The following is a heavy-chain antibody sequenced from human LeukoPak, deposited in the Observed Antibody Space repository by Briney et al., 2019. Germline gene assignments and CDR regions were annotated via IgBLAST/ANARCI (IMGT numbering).Heavy chain of an antibody. CDR3: ARQEQQQLDY. V-gene: IGHV3-66*04. CDR1: GFTVAGNH. D-gene: IGHD6-13*01. Sequence: GGSLRLSCAASGFTVAGNHMTWVRQAPGKGLEWVSLLYSVGSTYYSDSVKGRFTISRNNLKNVLYLQMNSLRAEDTAVYYCARQEQQQLDYWGQGTLVTVSS. CDR2: LYSVGST. J-gene: IGHJ4*02.